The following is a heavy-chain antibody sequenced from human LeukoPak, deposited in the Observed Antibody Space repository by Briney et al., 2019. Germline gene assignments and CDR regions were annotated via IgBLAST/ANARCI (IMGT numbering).Heavy chain of an antibody. Sequence: SETLSLTCTVSGGSISSGGYYWSWIRQHPGKGLEWIGYIYYSGSTYYNPSLKSRVTISVDTSKHQFSLKLSSVTAADTAVYYCARQRSSGWYGVGYYFDYWGQGTLVTVSS. J-gene: IGHJ4*02. CDR1: GGSISSGGYY. CDR2: IYYSGST. CDR3: ARQRSSGWYGVGYYFDY. D-gene: IGHD6-19*01. V-gene: IGHV4-31*03.